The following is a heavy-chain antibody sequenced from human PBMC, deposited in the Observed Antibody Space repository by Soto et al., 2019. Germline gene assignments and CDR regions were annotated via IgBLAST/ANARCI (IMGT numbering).Heavy chain of an antibody. Sequence: GASVKVSCKTSGYSFTDYKLHWVRQATGQGLEWMGWMNPNSGNTGYAQKFQGRVTMTRNTSISTAYMELSSLRSEDTAVYYCARERGASSPFDYWGQGTLVTVSS. CDR1: GYSFTDYK. V-gene: IGHV1-8*02. J-gene: IGHJ4*02. D-gene: IGHD6-19*01. CDR3: ARERGASSPFDY. CDR2: MNPNSGNT.